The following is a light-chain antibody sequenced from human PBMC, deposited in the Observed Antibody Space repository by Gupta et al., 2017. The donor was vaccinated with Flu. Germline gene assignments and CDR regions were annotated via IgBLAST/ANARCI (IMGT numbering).Light chain of an antibody. J-gene: IGKJ4*01. Sequence: DRITITCHASQHISNYLSRYQLKPGRAPRLLIYDASYLGRGVPSRFSGSGSGTDFTFTIISLQPEDIATYYCQHYENLPPLTFGGGTKVEI. CDR3: QHYENLPPLT. CDR2: DAS. V-gene: IGKV1-33*01. CDR1: QHISNY.